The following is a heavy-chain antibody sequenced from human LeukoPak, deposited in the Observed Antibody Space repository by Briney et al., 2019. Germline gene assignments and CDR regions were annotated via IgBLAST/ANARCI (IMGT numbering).Heavy chain of an antibody. CDR1: GFTFSSYS. D-gene: IGHD5-24*01. CDR2: MSSNGGST. CDR3: VKDLSRDGYNLWY. J-gene: IGHJ4*02. V-gene: IGHV3-64D*09. Sequence: EAGGSLRLSCAASGFTFSSYSMHWVRQAPGKGLEYVSGMSSNGGSTYYADSMKGRFTISRDNSKNTLYLQMSSLRAEDTAVYFCVKDLSRDGYNLWYWGQGTLVTVSS.